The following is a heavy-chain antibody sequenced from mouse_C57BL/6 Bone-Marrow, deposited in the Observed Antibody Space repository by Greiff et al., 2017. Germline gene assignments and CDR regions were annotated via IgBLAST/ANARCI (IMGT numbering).Heavy chain of an antibody. CDR3: ASASEECLLPWVAY. CDR1: GYSFTGYY. J-gene: IGHJ3*01. V-gene: IGHV1-42*01. Sequence: VQLKESGPELVKPGASVKISCKASGYSFTGYYMNWVKQSPEKSLEWIGEINPSTGGTTYNQKFKAKATLTVDKSYRPAYMQLKSLTAEDAAFYTCASASEECLLPWVAYWGQGTLVTVSA. D-gene: IGHD2-3*01. CDR2: INPSTGGT.